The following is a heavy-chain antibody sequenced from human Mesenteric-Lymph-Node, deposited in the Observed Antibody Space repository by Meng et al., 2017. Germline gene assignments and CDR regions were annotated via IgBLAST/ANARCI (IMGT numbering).Heavy chain of an antibody. D-gene: IGHD6-19*01. J-gene: IGHJ4*02. CDR2: ISHTGTT. CDR3: AGRQWLGPQ. Sequence: LQERGPGLWNPSGTLPLTCAVSGDSISNNYWWTWVRQSPGKGLEWIGEISHTGTTNYNPSLESRVTISVDKSNNQFSLKLNSVTAADTAIYYCAGRQWLGPQWGQGTLVTGSS. CDR1: GDSISNNYW. V-gene: IGHV4-4*02.